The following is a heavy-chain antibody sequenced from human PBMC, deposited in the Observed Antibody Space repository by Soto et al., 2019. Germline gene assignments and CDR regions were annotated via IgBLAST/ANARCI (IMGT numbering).Heavy chain of an antibody. CDR3: ARDGYCSGGSCYSVPVFDY. V-gene: IGHV3-23*01. CDR1: GFTFSSYA. J-gene: IGHJ4*02. Sequence: PGGSLRLSCAASGFTFSSYAMSWVRQAPGKGLEWVSVISGSDDSTYYADSVKGRFTISRDNSKNTLYLQMNSLRAEDTAVYYCARDGYCSGGSCYSVPVFDYWGQGTLVTVSS. D-gene: IGHD2-15*01. CDR2: ISGSDDST.